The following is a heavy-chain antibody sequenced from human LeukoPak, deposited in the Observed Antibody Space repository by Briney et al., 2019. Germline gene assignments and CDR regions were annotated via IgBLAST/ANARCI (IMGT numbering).Heavy chain of an antibody. Sequence: ASVKVSCKASGYTFTSYGISWVRQAPGQGLEWMGWISAYNGNTNYAQKLQGRVTMTTDTSTSTAYMELRSLRSDDTAVYYCARDQYYYDSTWNAFDIWGQGTMVTVSS. V-gene: IGHV1-18*01. CDR1: GYTFTSYG. J-gene: IGHJ3*02. CDR2: ISAYNGNT. CDR3: ARDQYYYDSTWNAFDI. D-gene: IGHD3-22*01.